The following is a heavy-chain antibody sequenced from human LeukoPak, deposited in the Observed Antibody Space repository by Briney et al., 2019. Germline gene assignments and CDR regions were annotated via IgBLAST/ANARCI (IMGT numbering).Heavy chain of an antibody. V-gene: IGHV3-15*01. Sequence: GGSLRLSCAASGFTFSNAWMSWVRQAPGKGLEWVGRIKSKTDSGTTDYAAPVKGRFTISRDDSKNTLYLQMNSLKTEDTAVYYCTTDRTDIVVVVADYWGQGTLVTVSS. CDR3: TTDRTDIVVVVADY. J-gene: IGHJ4*02. CDR1: GFTFSNAW. CDR2: IKSKTDSGTT. D-gene: IGHD2-15*01.